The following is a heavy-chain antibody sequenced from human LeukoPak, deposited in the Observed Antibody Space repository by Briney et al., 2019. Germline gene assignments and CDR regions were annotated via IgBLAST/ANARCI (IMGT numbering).Heavy chain of an antibody. V-gene: IGHV1-46*02. J-gene: IGHJ4*02. CDR1: GYTFNRNA. CDR3: ARFAVHRRLAVVGQFGLDY. D-gene: IGHD6-19*01. CDR2: INPSGGTT. Sequence: ASVKVSCKASGYTFNRNAINWVRQAPGQGLEWMGIINPSGGTTNYPQKFQGRVTMTRDTSTSTVYMELSSLRSEDTAVYYCARFAVHRRLAVVGQFGLDYWGQGTLVTVSS.